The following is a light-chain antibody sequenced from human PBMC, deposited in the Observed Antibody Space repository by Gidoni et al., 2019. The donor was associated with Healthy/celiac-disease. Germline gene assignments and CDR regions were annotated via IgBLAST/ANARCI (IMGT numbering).Light chain of an antibody. Sequence: DIQMTQSPSSLSASVGDRVTITCQASQDISNYLNWYQQKPGKAPKLLIYDASNLETGVPSRFSGSGSGIDFTFTISSLQPEDIATYYCQQYDNLPPXXXPGTKVDIK. CDR2: DAS. J-gene: IGKJ3*01. V-gene: IGKV1-33*01. CDR1: QDISNY. CDR3: QQYDNLPPX.